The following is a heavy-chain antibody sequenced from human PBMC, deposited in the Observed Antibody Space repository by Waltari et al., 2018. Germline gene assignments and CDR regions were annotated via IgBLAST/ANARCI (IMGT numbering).Heavy chain of an antibody. CDR1: GGSISSYY. J-gene: IGHJ4*02. D-gene: IGHD6-13*01. CDR3: ARAGSSSSYYFDY. Sequence: QVQLQESGPGLVKPSETLSLTCTVSGGSISSYYWSWIRQPPGKGLEWIGYIYYSGSTNYNPSLKRRVTISVDTSKNQFSLKLSSVTAADTAVYYCARAGSSSSYYFDYWGQGTLVTVSS. CDR2: IYYSGST. V-gene: IGHV4-59*01.